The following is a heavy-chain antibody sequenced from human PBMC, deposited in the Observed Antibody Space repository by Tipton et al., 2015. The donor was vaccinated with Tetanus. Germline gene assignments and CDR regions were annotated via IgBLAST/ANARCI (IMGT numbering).Heavy chain of an antibody. J-gene: IGHJ4*02. CDR2: ISTATSLT. CDR3: ASGNDLWTTSLDY. CDR1: GFTFSSFG. D-gene: IGHD3-3*01. V-gene: IGHV3-48*02. Sequence: SLRLSCVASGFTFSSFGMNWVRQAPGKGLEWVSYISTATSLTFYADSVKGRFTISRDNAKNSLYLQMNSLRDEDTAIYYCASGNDLWTTSLDYWSQGTMVTVPS.